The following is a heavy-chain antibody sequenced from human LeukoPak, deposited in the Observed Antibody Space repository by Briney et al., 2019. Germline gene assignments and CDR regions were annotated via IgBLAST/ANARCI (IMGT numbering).Heavy chain of an antibody. V-gene: IGHV3-23*01. CDR2: ISGSGGST. D-gene: IGHD3-22*01. CDR3: ANSRTKIVVVISY. J-gene: IGHJ4*02. CDR1: GFTFSSYA. Sequence: PGGTLRLSCGASGFTFSSYAMSWVRQAPGKGLEWVSAISGSGGSTYYADSVKGRFTISRDNSKNTPYLQMNSLRAEDTAVYYCANSRTKIVVVISYRGQGTLVTVSS.